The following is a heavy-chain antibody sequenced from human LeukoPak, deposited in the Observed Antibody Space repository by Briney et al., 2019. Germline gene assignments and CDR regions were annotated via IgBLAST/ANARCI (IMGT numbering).Heavy chain of an antibody. CDR1: GGSVSNASYY. Sequence: SETLSLTCTVSGGSVSNASYYWSWIRQPPGKGLDWIGYVYYSGSTNYSPSLQSRVTVSVGTSKNQFSLKLTSVTAADTAVYYCARVRYGSGSYYFDNWGQGTLVTVSS. D-gene: IGHD3-10*01. CDR2: VYYSGST. V-gene: IGHV4-61*01. CDR3: ARVRYGSGSYYFDN. J-gene: IGHJ4*02.